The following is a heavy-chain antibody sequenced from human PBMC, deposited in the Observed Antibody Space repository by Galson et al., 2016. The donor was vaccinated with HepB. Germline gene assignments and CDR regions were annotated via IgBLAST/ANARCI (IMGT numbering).Heavy chain of an antibody. CDR1: GFTFSSYG. D-gene: IGHD2-2*01. CDR2: IWYDGSNK. V-gene: IGHV3-33*01. CDR3: ATQRFGMDV. J-gene: IGHJ6*02. Sequence: SLRLSCAASGFTFSSYGMHWVRQAPGKGLEWVAVIWYDGSNKYYADSVKGRFTISRDNSKNTLYLQMNSLRAEDTAVYYCATQRFGMDVWGQGTAVTVSS.